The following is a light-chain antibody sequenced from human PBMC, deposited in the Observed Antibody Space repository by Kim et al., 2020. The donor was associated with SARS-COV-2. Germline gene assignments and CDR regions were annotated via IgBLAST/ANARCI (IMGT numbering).Light chain of an antibody. J-gene: IGKJ1*01. CDR1: QSVSTW. V-gene: IGKV1-5*03. Sequence: DIQMTQSPSTLSASVGDRVTITCRASQSVSTWVAWYQQKSGRAPNLLIHKASSLQDGVPSRFSGSGSGTEFTLTISSLQPDDFGIYYCQQYGSRSTFGQGTKVDIK. CDR2: KAS. CDR3: QQYGSRST.